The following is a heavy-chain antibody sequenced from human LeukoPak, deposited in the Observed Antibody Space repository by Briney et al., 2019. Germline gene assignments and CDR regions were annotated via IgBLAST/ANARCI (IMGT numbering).Heavy chain of an antibody. Sequence: GGSLRLSCAASGFTFSSYAMSWVRQAPGKGLEWVSAISGSGGSTYYADPVKGRFTISRDNSKNTLYLQMNSLRAEDTAVYYCAKAFSSQLLFQHWGQGTLVTVSS. D-gene: IGHD2-2*01. CDR1: GFTFSSYA. J-gene: IGHJ1*01. CDR3: AKAFSSQLLFQH. CDR2: ISGSGGST. V-gene: IGHV3-23*01.